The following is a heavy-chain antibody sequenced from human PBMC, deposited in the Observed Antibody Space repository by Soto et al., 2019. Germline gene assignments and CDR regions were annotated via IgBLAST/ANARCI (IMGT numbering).Heavy chain of an antibody. CDR3: ARSNYKYYYDSSGYERGRYYYYGMDV. CDR2: IYYSGST. V-gene: IGHV4-59*08. CDR1: GGSISSYY. Sequence: PSETLSLTCTVSGGSISSYYWSWIRQPPGKGLEWIGYIYYSGSTNYNPSLKSRVTISVDTSKNQFSLKLSSVTAADTAVYYCARSNYKYYYDSSGYERGRYYYYGMDVWGQGTKVTVSS. J-gene: IGHJ6*02. D-gene: IGHD3-22*01.